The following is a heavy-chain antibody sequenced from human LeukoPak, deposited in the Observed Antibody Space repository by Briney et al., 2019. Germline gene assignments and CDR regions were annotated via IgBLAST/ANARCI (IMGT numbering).Heavy chain of an antibody. CDR3: AKAPLIAVAGNYFDY. CDR2: ISGSGGST. Sequence: PGGSLRLSCAASGFTFSSYSMNWVRQAPGKGLEWVSGISGSGGSTYYTDSVKGRFTISRDNSKNTLYLQMNSLRADDTAVYYCAKAPLIAVAGNYFDYWGQGTLVTVSS. J-gene: IGHJ4*02. CDR1: GFTFSSYS. V-gene: IGHV3-23*01. D-gene: IGHD6-19*01.